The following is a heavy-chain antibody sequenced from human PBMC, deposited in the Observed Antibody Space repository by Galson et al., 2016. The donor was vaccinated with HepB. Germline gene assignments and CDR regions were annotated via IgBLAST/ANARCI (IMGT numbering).Heavy chain of an antibody. V-gene: IGHV1-58*02. Sequence: SVKVSCKASGFTFTTSAIHWVRQARGQRLEWIGWIVVGSGNTNYAQKIQERVTITRDMSTSTAYMELSSLRSEDTAVYYCAAEFRGQLLWCGEEKSWFDPWGQGTLVTVSS. J-gene: IGHJ5*02. CDR1: GFTFTTSA. CDR3: AAEFRGQLLWCGEEKSWFDP. CDR2: IVVGSGNT. D-gene: IGHD3-10*01.